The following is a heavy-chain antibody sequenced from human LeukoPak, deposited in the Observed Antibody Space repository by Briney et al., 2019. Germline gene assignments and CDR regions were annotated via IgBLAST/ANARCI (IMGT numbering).Heavy chain of an antibody. CDR1: GFTFSSYA. J-gene: IGHJ4*02. CDR2: ISGSGGST. CDR3: AKDATTIFGVVMEYFDY. V-gene: IGHV3-23*01. Sequence: GGSLRLSCAASGFTFSSYAMSWVRQAPGKGLEWVSAISGSGGSTYYADSVKGRFTISRGNSKNTLYLQMNSLRAEDTAVYYCAKDATTIFGVVMEYFDYWGQGTLVTVSS. D-gene: IGHD3-3*01.